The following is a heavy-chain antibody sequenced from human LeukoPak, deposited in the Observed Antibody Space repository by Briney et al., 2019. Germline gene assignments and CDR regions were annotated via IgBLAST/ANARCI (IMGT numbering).Heavy chain of an antibody. CDR3: ARAIESIAVRLWWFDP. D-gene: IGHD6-6*01. V-gene: IGHV1-2*02. J-gene: IGHJ5*02. CDR1: GYTFTGYY. CDR2: INPNSGDT. Sequence: GASVKVSCKASGYTFTGYYMHWVRQAPGQGLEWMGWINPNSGDTNYAQKLQGRVTMTTDTSTSTAYMELRSLRSDDTAVYYCARAIESIAVRLWWFDPWGQGTLVTVSS.